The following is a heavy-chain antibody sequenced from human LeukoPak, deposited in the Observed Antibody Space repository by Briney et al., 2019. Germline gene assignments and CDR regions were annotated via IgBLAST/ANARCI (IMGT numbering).Heavy chain of an antibody. CDR1: GFTFNSYS. D-gene: IGHD6-13*01. Sequence: GGSLRLSCAASGFTFNSYSMSWVRQAPGKGLEWVSYISSSSSTIFYADSVKGRFTISRDNSKNTLYLQMNSLRAEDTAVYYCAKDGPTIAAAGTGGYYYYYYMDVWGKGTTVTVSS. CDR3: AKDGPTIAAAGTGGYYYYYYMDV. CDR2: ISSSSSTI. V-gene: IGHV3-48*01. J-gene: IGHJ6*03.